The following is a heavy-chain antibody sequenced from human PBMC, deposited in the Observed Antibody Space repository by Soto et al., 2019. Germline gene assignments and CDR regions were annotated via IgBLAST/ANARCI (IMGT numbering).Heavy chain of an antibody. V-gene: IGHV4-59*08. CDR1: GGSISSYY. D-gene: IGHD3-22*01. J-gene: IGHJ4*02. CDR3: ARLEPLYYYDSSGYSAGPPSFFRY. CDR2: IYYSGST. Sequence: SETLSLTCTVSGGSISSYYWSWIRQPPGKGLEWIGYIYYSGSTNYNPSLKSRVTISVDTSKNQFSLKLSSVTAADTAVYYCARLEPLYYYDSSGYSAGPPSFFRYWGQGTLVTVSS.